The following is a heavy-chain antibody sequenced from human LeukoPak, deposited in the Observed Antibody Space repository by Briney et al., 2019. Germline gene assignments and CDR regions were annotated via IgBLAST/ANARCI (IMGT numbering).Heavy chain of an antibody. V-gene: IGHV3-33*01. D-gene: IGHD7-27*01. CDR2: IWYDGSNK. CDR1: GFTFRTYG. J-gene: IGHJ4*02. CDR3: ARDFSGDYYFDY. Sequence: GGSLRLSCAASGFTFRTYGMHWVRQAPGKGLEWAAVIWYDGSNKYYADSVKGRFTISRDNSKNTLYLQMNSLRAEDTAVYYCARDFSGDYYFDYWGQGTLVTVSS.